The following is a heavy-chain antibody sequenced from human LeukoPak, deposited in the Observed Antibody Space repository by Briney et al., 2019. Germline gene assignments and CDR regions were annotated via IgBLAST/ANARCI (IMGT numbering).Heavy chain of an antibody. Sequence: GGSLRLSCAASGFTASSNYMSWVRQAPGKGLESVSGIYTAGSTYYPDSVKGRFTISIDNSKNSLYIQMNSLRAEDTAVYYCARDHYDSSGYYYAGWFDPWGQGTLVTVSS. CDR1: GFTASSNY. V-gene: IGHV3-66*02. D-gene: IGHD3-22*01. CDR2: IYTAGST. J-gene: IGHJ5*02. CDR3: ARDHYDSSGYYYAGWFDP.